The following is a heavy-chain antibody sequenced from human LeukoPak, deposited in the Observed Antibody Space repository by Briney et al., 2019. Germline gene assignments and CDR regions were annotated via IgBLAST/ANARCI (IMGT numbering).Heavy chain of an antibody. D-gene: IGHD6-13*01. CDR1: GYTFTSYD. Sequence: ASVKVSCKASGYTFTSYDINWVRQATGQGLEWMGWMNPNSGNTGYAQKFQGRVTMTRNTSISTAYMELSSLRSEDTAVYYCARARVIAAAGKGRRGWFDPWGQGTLVTVSS. CDR3: ARARVIAAAGKGRRGWFDP. J-gene: IGHJ5*02. V-gene: IGHV1-8*01. CDR2: MNPNSGNT.